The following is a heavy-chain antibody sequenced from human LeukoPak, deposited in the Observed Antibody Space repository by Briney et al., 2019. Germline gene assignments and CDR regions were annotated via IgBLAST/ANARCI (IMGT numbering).Heavy chain of an antibody. CDR3: ARHYCSSTSCYVRQDYYYYMDV. CDR2: IIPIFGTA. CDR1: GGTFSSYA. J-gene: IGHJ6*03. D-gene: IGHD2-2*01. Sequence: ASVKVSCKASGGTFSSYAISWVRQAPGQGLEWMGGIIPIFGTANYAQKFQGRVTITADKSTSTAYMELSSLRSEDTAVYYCARHYCSSTSCYVRQDYYYYMDVWGKGTTVTVSS. V-gene: IGHV1-69*06.